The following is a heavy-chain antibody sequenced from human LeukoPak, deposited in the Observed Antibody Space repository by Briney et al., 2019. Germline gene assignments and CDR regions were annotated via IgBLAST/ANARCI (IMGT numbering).Heavy chain of an antibody. Sequence: PGGSLRLSCAASGLTFSSYAMHWVRQAPGKGLEWVAVISYDGSNKYYADSVKGRFTISRDNSKNTLYLQMNSLRAEDTAVYYCARVPHSGYCSGGSCPNYFDYWGQGTLVTVSS. CDR3: ARVPHSGYCSGGSCPNYFDY. D-gene: IGHD2-15*01. J-gene: IGHJ4*02. V-gene: IGHV3-30-3*01. CDR2: ISYDGSNK. CDR1: GLTFSSYA.